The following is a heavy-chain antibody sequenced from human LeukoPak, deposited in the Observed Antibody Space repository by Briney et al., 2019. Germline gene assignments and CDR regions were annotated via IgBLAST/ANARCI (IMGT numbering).Heavy chain of an antibody. D-gene: IGHD3-22*01. V-gene: IGHV1-8*01. CDR3: ARGPHYYDSSGYYFDY. J-gene: IGHJ4*02. Sequence: ASVKVSCKASGYTFTSYDINWVRQATGQGLEWMGWMNPNSGNTGYARKFQGRVTMTRNTSISTAYMELSSLRSEDTAVYYCARGPHYYDSSGYYFDYWGQGTLVTVSS. CDR2: MNPNSGNT. CDR1: GYTFTSYD.